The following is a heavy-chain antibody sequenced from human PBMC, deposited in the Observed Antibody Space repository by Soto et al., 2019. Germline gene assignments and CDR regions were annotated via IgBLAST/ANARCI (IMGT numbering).Heavy chain of an antibody. CDR3: AKDIVRYTYGACDY. D-gene: IGHD5-18*01. Sequence: PVGSLRLSCAASGFTFNTYGMYWVRQAPGKGLEWVAAISYAGSNKYHADSVKGRFTISRDNSKNTLYLQMNSLRVEDTAVYYCAKDIVRYTYGACDYWGQGALVTVSS. V-gene: IGHV3-30*18. CDR1: GFTFNTYG. J-gene: IGHJ4*02. CDR2: ISYAGSNK.